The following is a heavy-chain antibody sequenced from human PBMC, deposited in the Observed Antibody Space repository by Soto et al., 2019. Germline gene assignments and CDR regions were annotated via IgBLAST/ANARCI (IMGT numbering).Heavy chain of an antibody. Sequence: VAVISYDGSNKYYADSVKGRFTISRDNSKNTLYLQMNSLRAEDTAVYYCAKDRSSGWYGYEAYYFDYWGQGTLVTVSS. V-gene: IGHV3-30*18. J-gene: IGHJ4*02. D-gene: IGHD6-19*01. CDR2: ISYDGSNK. CDR3: AKDRSSGWYGYEAYYFDY.